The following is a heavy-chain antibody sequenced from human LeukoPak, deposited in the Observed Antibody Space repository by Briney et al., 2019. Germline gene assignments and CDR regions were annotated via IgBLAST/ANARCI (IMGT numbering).Heavy chain of an antibody. CDR2: INPNSGGT. J-gene: IGHJ4*02. CDR1: GYTFTSYD. D-gene: IGHD1-7*01. Sequence: ASVKVSCKASGYTFTSYDINWVRQATGQGLEWMGRINPNSGGTNYAQKFQGRVTMTRDTSISTAYMELSRLTSDDTAVYYCARANYAPDYWGQGTLVTVSS. CDR3: ARANYAPDY. V-gene: IGHV1-2*02.